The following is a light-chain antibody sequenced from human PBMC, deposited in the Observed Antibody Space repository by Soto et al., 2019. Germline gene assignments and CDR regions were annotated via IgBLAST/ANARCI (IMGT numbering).Light chain of an antibody. CDR1: SSDVGSYNY. V-gene: IGLV2-14*03. CDR3: SSYTSSSTVV. Sequence: QYALTQPASVSGSPGQSITISCTGTSSDVGSYNYVSWYQQHPGKAPKLMIYDVSHRPSGVSNRLSGSKSGNTASLTISGLQAEDEADYYCSSYTSSSTVVFGGGTKVTVL. J-gene: IGLJ3*02. CDR2: DVS.